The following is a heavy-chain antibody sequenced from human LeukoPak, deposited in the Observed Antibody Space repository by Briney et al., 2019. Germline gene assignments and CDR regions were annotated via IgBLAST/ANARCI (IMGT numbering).Heavy chain of an antibody. CDR2: ISGGGGST. Sequence: GGSLRLSCAASGFTFSSYAMSWVRQAPGKGLEWVSAISGGGGSTYYADSVKGRFTISRDNSKNTLYLQMNSLRAEDTAVYYCARSSSWYYFDYWGQGTLVTVSS. V-gene: IGHV3-23*01. CDR1: GFTFSSYA. J-gene: IGHJ4*02. CDR3: ARSSSWYYFDY. D-gene: IGHD6-13*01.